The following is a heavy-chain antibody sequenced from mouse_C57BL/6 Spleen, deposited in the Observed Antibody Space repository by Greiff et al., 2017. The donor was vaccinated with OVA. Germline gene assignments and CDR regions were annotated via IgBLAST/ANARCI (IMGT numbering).Heavy chain of an antibody. CDR3: ARPTGTGYFDV. J-gene: IGHJ1*03. CDR2: IDPSDSYT. CDR1: GYTFTSYW. V-gene: IGHV1-50*01. D-gene: IGHD4-1*02. Sequence: VQLQQSGAELVKPGASVKLSCKASGYTFTSYWMQWVKQRPGQGLEWIGEIDPSDSYTNYNQKFKGKATLTVDTSSSTAYMQLSSLTSEDSAVYYCARPTGTGYFDVWGTGTTVTVSS.